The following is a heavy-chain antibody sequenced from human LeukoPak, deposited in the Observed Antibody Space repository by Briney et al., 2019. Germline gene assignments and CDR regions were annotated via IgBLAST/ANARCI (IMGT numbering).Heavy chain of an antibody. D-gene: IGHD2-15*01. CDR3: ARGIGYCSGGSCPNLFDY. CDR1: GGSINSYY. CDR2: IYYSGST. V-gene: IGHV4-59*08. J-gene: IGHJ4*02. Sequence: SETLSLTCTVSGGSINSYYWSWIRQPPGKGLEWIGYIYYSGSTKYNPSLKSRVTISVDTSKNQFSLKLSSVTAADTAVYYCARGIGYCSGGSCPNLFDYWGQGTLVTVSS.